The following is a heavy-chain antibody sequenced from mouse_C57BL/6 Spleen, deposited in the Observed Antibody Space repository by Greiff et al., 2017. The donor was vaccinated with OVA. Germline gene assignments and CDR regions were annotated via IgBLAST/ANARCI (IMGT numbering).Heavy chain of an antibody. V-gene: IGHV6-3*01. J-gene: IGHJ1*03. CDR3: TDTPYWYFDV. CDR1: GFTFSNYW. Sequence: EVKVEESGGGLVQPGGSMKLSCVASGFTFSNYWMNWVRQSPEKGLEWVAQIRLKSDNYATHYAESVKGRFTISRDDSKSSVYLQMNNLRAEDTGIYYCTDTPYWYFDVWGTGTTVTVSS. CDR2: IRLKSDNYAT.